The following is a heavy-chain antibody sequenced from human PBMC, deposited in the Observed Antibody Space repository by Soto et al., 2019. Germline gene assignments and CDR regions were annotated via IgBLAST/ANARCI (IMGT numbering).Heavy chain of an antibody. CDR2: FDPEDGET. Sequence: ASVKVSCKVSGYTLTELSMHWVRQAPGKGLEWMGGFDPEDGETIYAQKFQGRVTMTADTSTDTAYMELRSLRSDDTAVYYCARELYSYGYRPYYYYYMDVWGKGTTVTVSS. CDR3: ARELYSYGYRPYYYYYMDV. J-gene: IGHJ6*03. D-gene: IGHD5-18*01. CDR1: GYTLTELS. V-gene: IGHV1-24*01.